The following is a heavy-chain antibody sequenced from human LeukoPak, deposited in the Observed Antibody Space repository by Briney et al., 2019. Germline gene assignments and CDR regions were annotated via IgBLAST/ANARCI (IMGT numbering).Heavy chain of an antibody. CDR1: GFTFSSYG. CDR2: IWYDGSNK. Sequence: GGSLRLSCAASGFTFSSYGMHWVRQAPGKGLEWVAVIWYDGSNKDYADSVKGRFTISRDNSKNTMYLQMNSLRTEDTAVYYCAREGYYSGLDVWGQGTTVTVSS. V-gene: IGHV3-33*01. CDR3: AREGYYSGLDV. J-gene: IGHJ6*02.